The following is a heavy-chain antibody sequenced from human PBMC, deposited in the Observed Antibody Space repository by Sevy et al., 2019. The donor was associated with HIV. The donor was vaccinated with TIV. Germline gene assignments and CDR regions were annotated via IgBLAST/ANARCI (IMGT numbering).Heavy chain of an antibody. CDR2: ISGLSNYI. CDR1: RFSFSSYA. Sequence: GGSLRLSCAASRFSFSSYAMSWVRQAPGKGLEWVSSISGLSNYIYYADSMKGRFSISRDNAKNSLYLQMISLRAEDTAVFYCARAVPATDAFDIWGQGTLVTVSS. V-gene: IGHV3-21*01. J-gene: IGHJ3*02. CDR3: ARAVPATDAFDI. D-gene: IGHD6-19*01.